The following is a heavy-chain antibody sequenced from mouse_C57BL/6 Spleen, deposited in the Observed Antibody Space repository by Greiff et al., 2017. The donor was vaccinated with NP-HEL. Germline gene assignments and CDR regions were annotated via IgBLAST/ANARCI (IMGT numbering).Heavy chain of an antibody. J-gene: IGHJ4*01. V-gene: IGHV2-6*01. CDR3: ARVTGSAMDY. D-gene: IGHD4-1*01. Sequence: QVQLQQSGPGLVAPSQSLSITCTVSGFSLTSYGVDWVRQSPGKGLEWLGVIWGVGSTNYNSALKSRLSISKDNSKSQVFLKMNSLQTDDTAMYYCARVTGSAMDYWGQGTSVTVSS. CDR1: GFSLTSYG. CDR2: IWGVGST.